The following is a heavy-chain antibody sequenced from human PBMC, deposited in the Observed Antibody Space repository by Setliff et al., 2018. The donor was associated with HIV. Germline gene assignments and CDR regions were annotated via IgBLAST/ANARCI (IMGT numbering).Heavy chain of an antibody. Sequence: SETLSLTCTVSGGSISSGGYYWSWIRQHPGKGLEWIGYIHYSETTYYNPSLKSRVTISVDKSKNHFSLKLTSVTAADTAVYYCARDQGYSYGSGPFHSWGQGTMVTVSS. CDR2: IHYSETT. V-gene: IGHV4-31*03. D-gene: IGHD5-18*01. J-gene: IGHJ3*02. CDR1: GGSISSGGYY. CDR3: ARDQGYSYGSGPFHS.